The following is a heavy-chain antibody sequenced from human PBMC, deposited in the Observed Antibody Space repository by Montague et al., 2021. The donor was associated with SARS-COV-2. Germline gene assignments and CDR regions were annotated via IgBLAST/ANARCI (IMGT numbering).Heavy chain of an antibody. Sequence: SETLSLTCTVSAGSLSSRSNYWGWIRQPSGMGLQWIGSVDSAGSTYYSPSLKSRVTISLDTSKNQFSLKLSSVTAADTAVYYCARDEYNRYWYKYWGQGALVTVPS. V-gene: IGHV4-39*07. CDR2: VDSAGST. CDR1: AGSLSSRSNY. D-gene: IGHD2-8*02. CDR3: ARDEYNRYWYKY. J-gene: IGHJ4*02.